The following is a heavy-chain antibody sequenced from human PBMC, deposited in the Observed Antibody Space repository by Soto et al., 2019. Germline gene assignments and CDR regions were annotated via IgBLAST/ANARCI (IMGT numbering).Heavy chain of an antibody. D-gene: IGHD6-19*01. Sequence: EVQLMESGGGLVQPGRSLRLSCAASGFTFDNYAMHWVRQVPGKGLEWVSGISWNSGNIGYADSVKGRFNISRDNAQNSLYLQLNSLRSEDTAFYYCEKDHMAWAGLFDSWGQGTLVTVSS. CDR1: GFTFDNYA. J-gene: IGHJ4*02. CDR3: EKDHMAWAGLFDS. V-gene: IGHV3-9*01. CDR2: ISWNSGNI.